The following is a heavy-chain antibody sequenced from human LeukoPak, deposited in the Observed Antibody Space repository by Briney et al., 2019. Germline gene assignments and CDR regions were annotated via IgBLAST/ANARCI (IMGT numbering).Heavy chain of an antibody. V-gene: IGHV3-48*03. J-gene: IGHJ4*02. CDR1: GFTFSSYE. CDR2: ISSSGSTI. CDR3: AREGSSGWYGGSFDY. Sequence: GGSLRLSCAASGFTFSSYEMNWVRQAPGKGLEWVSYISSSGSTIYYADSVKGRFTISRDNAKNSLYLQMKSLRAEDTAVYYCAREGSSGWYGGSFDYWGQGTLVTVSS. D-gene: IGHD6-19*01.